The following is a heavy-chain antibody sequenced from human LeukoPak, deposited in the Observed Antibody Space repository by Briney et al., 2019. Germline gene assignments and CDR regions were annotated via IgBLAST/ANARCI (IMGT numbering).Heavy chain of an antibody. CDR2: ISYDGSYK. D-gene: IGHD6-19*01. CDR1: GFTFSSYG. V-gene: IGHV3-30*18. CDR3: AKPRIAVACTDLDF. J-gene: IGHJ4*02. Sequence: PGGSLTLSCAASGFTFSSYGMHWVRQAPAKGLEWVAVISYDGSYKYYADSVKGRFTISRDNSKNTLYLQMNSLRAEDTAVYYCAKPRIAVACTDLDFWGQGTLVTVSS.